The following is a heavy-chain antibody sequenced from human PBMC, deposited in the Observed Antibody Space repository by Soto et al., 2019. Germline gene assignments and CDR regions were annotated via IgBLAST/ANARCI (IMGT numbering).Heavy chain of an antibody. CDR2: IDPSDSYT. Sequence: GESLKISCKGSGYSFTSYWISWVRQMPGKGLEWMGRIDPSDSYTNYSPSFQGHVTISADKSSSTAYLQWSSLKASDTAMYYCARHRVQLWSYYYDSSGYPDYWGQGTL. J-gene: IGHJ4*02. CDR3: ARHRVQLWSYYYDSSGYPDY. V-gene: IGHV5-10-1*01. D-gene: IGHD3-22*01. CDR1: GYSFTSYW.